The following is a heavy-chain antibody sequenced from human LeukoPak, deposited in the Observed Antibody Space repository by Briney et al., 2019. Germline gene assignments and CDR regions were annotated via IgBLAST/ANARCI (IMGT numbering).Heavy chain of an antibody. J-gene: IGHJ4*02. CDR1: GGSFRVYY. D-gene: IGHD1-26*01. V-gene: IGHV4-34*01. CDR2: INHSGST. CDR3: ARRVRSGSPFDS. Sequence: PSETLSLTCAVYGGSFRVYYWSWIRQPPGKGLEWIGEINHSGSTNYNPSLKSRVTISVDTSKNQFSLKLSSVTAADTAVYYCARRVRSGSPFDSWGQGTLVTVSS.